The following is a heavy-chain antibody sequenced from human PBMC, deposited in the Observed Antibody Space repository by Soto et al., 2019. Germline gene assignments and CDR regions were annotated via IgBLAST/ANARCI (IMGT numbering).Heavy chain of an antibody. J-gene: IGHJ4*02. D-gene: IGHD6-19*01. CDR1: RFTFSSYE. CDR3: ARGGSSGYYFFDY. CDR2: ISSSGSSI. Sequence: ESGGGLVQPGGSLRLSCAASRFTFSSYEMNWVRQAPGKGLEWVSYISSSGSSIYYADSVKGRFTISRDNAKNSLYLQMSSLRAEDTAVYYCARGGSSGYYFFDYWGQGTLVTVSS. V-gene: IGHV3-48*03.